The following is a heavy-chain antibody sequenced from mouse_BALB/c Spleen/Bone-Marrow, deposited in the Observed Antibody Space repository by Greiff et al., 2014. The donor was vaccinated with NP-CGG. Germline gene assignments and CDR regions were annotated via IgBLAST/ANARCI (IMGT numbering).Heavy chain of an antibody. V-gene: IGHV5-6-3*01. CDR3: ARDRGWLLRFAY. Sequence: EVMLVESGGGLVQPGGPLKLSCAASGFTYSSYGMSWVRQTPDKRLELVATINSNGGSTYYPDSVKGRFTISRDNAKNTLYLQMSSLKSEDTAMYYCARDRGWLLRFAYWGQGTLVTVSA. D-gene: IGHD2-3*01. J-gene: IGHJ3*01. CDR1: GFTYSSYG. CDR2: INSNGGST.